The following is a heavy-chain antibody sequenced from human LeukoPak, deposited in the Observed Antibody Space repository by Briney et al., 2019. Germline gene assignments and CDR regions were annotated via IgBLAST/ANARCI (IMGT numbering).Heavy chain of an antibody. D-gene: IGHD6-19*01. Sequence: SETLSLTCTVSGGSISTYYWSWIRQPAGEGLEWIGRIYTSRSTNYNPSLKSRVTMSVDTSKNQFSLKLSSATAADTAIYHCARGFHSNGWHHFDSWGQGTLVTVSS. CDR2: IYTSRST. CDR3: ARGFHSNGWHHFDS. CDR1: GGSISTYY. V-gene: IGHV4-4*07. J-gene: IGHJ4*02.